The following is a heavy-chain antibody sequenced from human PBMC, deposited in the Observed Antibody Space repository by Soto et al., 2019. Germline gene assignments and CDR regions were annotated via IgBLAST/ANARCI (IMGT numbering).Heavy chain of an antibody. J-gene: IGHJ4*02. D-gene: IGHD3-10*01. V-gene: IGHV3-74*01. CDR1: GFTFNSYA. CDR2: ISPDGRTT. Sequence: PGGSLRLSCAVSGFTFNSYAMSWVRQAPGKGLVWVSPISPDGRTTTYADSVKGRFTISRDNAKSTLYLQMNSLTVEDGAVYYCADSWLPTSYWGPGTLVTVSS. CDR3: ADSWLPTSY.